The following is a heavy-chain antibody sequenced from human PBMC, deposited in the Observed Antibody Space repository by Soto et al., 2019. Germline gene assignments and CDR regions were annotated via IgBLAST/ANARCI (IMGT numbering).Heavy chain of an antibody. J-gene: IGHJ4*02. V-gene: IGHV1-8*01. CDR2: MNPNSGNT. CDR3: ARTLYGDNVDY. Sequence: ASVKVSCKTSGYTFTNYGISWVRQATGQGLEWMGWMNPNSGNTGYAQKFQGRVTMTRNTSISTAYMELSSLRSEDTAVYYCARTLYGDNVDYWGQGTLVTVSS. CDR1: GYTFTNYG. D-gene: IGHD4-17*01.